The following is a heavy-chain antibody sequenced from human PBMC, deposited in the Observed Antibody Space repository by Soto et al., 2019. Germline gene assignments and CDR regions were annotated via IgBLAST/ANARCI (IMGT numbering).Heavy chain of an antibody. Sequence: ASVKVSCKASGYTFTSYDINWVGQATGQGLEWMGWMNPNSGNTGYAQKFQGRVTMTRSTSISTAYMELSSLRSEDTAVYYCARGGYYYDSSAYYRPFDYWGQGTLVTVSS. J-gene: IGHJ4*02. V-gene: IGHV1-8*02. CDR2: MNPNSGNT. CDR3: ARGGYYYDSSAYYRPFDY. D-gene: IGHD3-22*01. CDR1: GYTFTSYD.